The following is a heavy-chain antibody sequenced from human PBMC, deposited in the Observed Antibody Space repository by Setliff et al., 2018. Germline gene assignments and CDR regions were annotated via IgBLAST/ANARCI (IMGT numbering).Heavy chain of an antibody. CDR1: GFTFSGSA. CDR3: ARFGITMVRGVINYGMDV. J-gene: IGHJ6*02. Sequence: PGGSLRLSCAVSGFTFSGSAVHWVRQASGKGLEWLGRIRSKAFSYATRYTESMKGRFTISRDDSKNTAYLQMDSLKASDTAMYYCARFGITMVRGVINYGMDVWGQGTTVTVSS. V-gene: IGHV3-73*01. D-gene: IGHD3-10*01. CDR2: IRSKAFSYAT.